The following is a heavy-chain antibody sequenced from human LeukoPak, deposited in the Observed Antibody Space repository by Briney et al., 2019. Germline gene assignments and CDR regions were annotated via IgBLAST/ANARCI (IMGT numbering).Heavy chain of an antibody. CDR3: ARLFYYDSSGRDY. CDR2: MNPNSGNT. D-gene: IGHD3-22*01. J-gene: IGHJ4*02. V-gene: IGHV1-8*03. CDR1: GYTFTSYD. Sequence: RASVKVSCKASGYTFTSYDINWVRQATGQGLEWMGWMNPNSGNTGYAQKFQGRVTITRNTSISTAYMELSSLRSEDTAVYYCARLFYYDSSGRDYWGQGTLVTVSS.